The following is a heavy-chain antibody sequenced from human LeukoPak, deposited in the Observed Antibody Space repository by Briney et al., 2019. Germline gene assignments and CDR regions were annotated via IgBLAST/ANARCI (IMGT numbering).Heavy chain of an antibody. J-gene: IGHJ6*02. CDR1: GYTFTGYY. D-gene: IGHD6-13*01. CDR2: IIPILGIA. CDR3: ARGGTIAAAGTYFYYGMDV. Sequence: GASVKVSCKTSGYTFTGYYMHWVRQAPGQGLEWMGRIIPILGIANYAQKFQGRVTITADKSTSTAYMELSSLRSEDTAVYYCARGGTIAAAGTYFYYGMDVWGQGTTVTVSS. V-gene: IGHV1-69*04.